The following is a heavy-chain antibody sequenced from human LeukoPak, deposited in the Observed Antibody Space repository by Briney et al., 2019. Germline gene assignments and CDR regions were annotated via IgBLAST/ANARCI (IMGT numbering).Heavy chain of an antibody. Sequence: GGSLRLSCAASGFTFSSYAMSWVRQAPGKGLEWVSAISGSGGSTYYADSVKGRFTISRDNSKNTLYLQMNSLRAEDTSVHYCAKDLQYSSGWYPRGTTSAYFDYWGQGTLVTVSS. CDR3: AKDLQYSSGWYPRGTTSAYFDY. V-gene: IGHV3-23*01. D-gene: IGHD6-19*01. CDR2: ISGSGGST. CDR1: GFTFSSYA. J-gene: IGHJ4*02.